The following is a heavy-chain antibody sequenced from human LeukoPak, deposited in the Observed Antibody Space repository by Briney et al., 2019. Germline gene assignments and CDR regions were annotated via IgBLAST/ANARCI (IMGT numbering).Heavy chain of an antibody. D-gene: IGHD5-12*01. V-gene: IGHV3-23*01. CDR1: GFTFSSYA. CDR2: ISGSGGST. CDR3: AKGDSGYYYYFDY. J-gene: IGHJ4*02. Sequence: GGSLRLSCAASGFTFSSYAMSWVRQAPGKGLEWVSAISGSGGSTYYADSVKGRFTISRDNSKNTLYLQTNSLRAEDTAVYYCAKGDSGYYYYFDYWGQGTLVTVSS.